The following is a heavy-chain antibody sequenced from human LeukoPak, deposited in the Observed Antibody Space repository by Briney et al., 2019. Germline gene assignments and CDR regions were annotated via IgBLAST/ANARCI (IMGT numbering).Heavy chain of an antibody. CDR1: GFTFSCYA. J-gene: IGHJ4*02. D-gene: IGHD1/OR15-1a*01. V-gene: IGHV3-30*04. Sequence: KAGGPLRLSCATSGFTFSCYAMLWVREAPGKGLEGVALISYDGINQYYADSVKGRFIISRDNSKNPLYLQLNSLRLEDTAVYYCTLTTFGVVYYFDYWGQGTLVTVSS. CDR3: TLTTFGVVYYFDY. CDR2: ISYDGINQ.